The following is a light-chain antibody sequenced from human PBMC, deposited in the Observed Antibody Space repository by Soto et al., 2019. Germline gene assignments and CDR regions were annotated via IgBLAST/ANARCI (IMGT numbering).Light chain of an antibody. CDR1: QSVSRN. CDR3: QQYGSSLWT. Sequence: EIVMTQSPATLSVSPGERATLSCRASQSVSRNLAWYRQKPGQAPRLLIYGASTRATGTPARFSGSGSGTEFTLTVSSLQSEDFAVYYCQQYGSSLWTFGQGTKVEIK. V-gene: IGKV3-15*01. J-gene: IGKJ1*01. CDR2: GAS.